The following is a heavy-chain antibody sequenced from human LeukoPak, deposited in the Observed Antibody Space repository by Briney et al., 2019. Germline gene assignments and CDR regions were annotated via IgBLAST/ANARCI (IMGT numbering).Heavy chain of an antibody. CDR1: GGTFSSYA. CDR2: IIPIFGTA. J-gene: IGHJ4*02. D-gene: IGHD3-22*01. Sequence: ASVKVSCKASGGTFSSYAISWVRQAPGQGLEWMGGIIPIFGTANYAQKFQGRVTITADESTSTAYMELSSLRSEYTAVYYCARDSRYYYDSSGYYYCYYWGQGTLVTVPS. CDR3: ARDSRYYYDSSGYYYCYY. V-gene: IGHV1-69*13.